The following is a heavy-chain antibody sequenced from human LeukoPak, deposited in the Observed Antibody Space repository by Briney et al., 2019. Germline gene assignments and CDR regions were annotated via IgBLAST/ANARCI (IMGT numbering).Heavy chain of an antibody. V-gene: IGHV4-59*08. CDR2: MYYSGST. CDR1: GGSISSYY. CDR3: ARPSSTAPPYYYDL. Sequence: SETLSLTCSVSGGSISSYYWTWIRQPPGKGLEWIGYMYYSGSTNYNPSLKSRVTISVDTSKNQFSLKLSSVTAADTAVYYCARPSSTAPPYYYDLWGQGTLVTVSS. D-gene: IGHD3-16*01. J-gene: IGHJ4*02.